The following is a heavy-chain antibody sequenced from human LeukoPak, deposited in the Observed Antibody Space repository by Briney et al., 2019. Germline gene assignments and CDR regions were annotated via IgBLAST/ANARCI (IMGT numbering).Heavy chain of an antibody. CDR3: ARDDSSGYYSHY. D-gene: IGHD3-22*01. J-gene: IGHJ4*02. Sequence: GGSLRLSCAASGFIVSSSYMSWVRQAPGKGLEWVSVIHSGGSGCYAESVKGRVNISRDNSKNTLFLQMNSLRAEDTAVYYCARDDSSGYYSHYWGQGTLVPVSS. CDR2: IHSGGSG. V-gene: IGHV3-53*01. CDR1: GFIVSSSY.